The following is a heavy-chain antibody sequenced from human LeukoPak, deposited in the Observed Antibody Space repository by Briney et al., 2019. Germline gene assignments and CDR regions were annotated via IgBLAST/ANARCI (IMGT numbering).Heavy chain of an antibody. Sequence: PSETLSLTCAVYGGSFSGYYWSWIRQPPGKGLEWIGEINHSGSANYNPSLKSRVTISVDTSKNQFSLKLSSVTAADTAVYYCASYGGYGDYWGQGTLVTVSS. CDR1: GGSFSGYY. CDR2: INHSGSA. V-gene: IGHV4-34*01. D-gene: IGHD5-12*01. CDR3: ASYGGYGDY. J-gene: IGHJ4*02.